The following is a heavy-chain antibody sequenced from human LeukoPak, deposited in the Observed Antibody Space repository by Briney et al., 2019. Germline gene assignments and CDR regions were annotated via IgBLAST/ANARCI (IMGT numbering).Heavy chain of an antibody. V-gene: IGHV4-4*02. CDR2: ISLSGLT. Sequence: SGTLSLTCGVSGGSISSTNWWSWVRQPPGQGLEWIGEISLSGLTNYNPSLKSRVTMSLDKSKNHLSLNLTSVTAADTAVYYCSRESGASSPFGYWGQGTLVTVSS. CDR3: SRESGASSPFGY. J-gene: IGHJ4*02. D-gene: IGHD1-26*01. CDR1: GGSISSTNW.